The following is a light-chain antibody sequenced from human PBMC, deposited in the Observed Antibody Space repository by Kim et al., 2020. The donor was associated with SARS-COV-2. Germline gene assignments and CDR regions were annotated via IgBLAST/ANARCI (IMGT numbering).Light chain of an antibody. CDR2: TDD. CDR1: SSNIGRNT. J-gene: IGLJ3*02. V-gene: IGLV1-44*01. CDR3: ATWDDSLDVWM. Sequence: QSVLTQPPSASGTPGQRVTISCSGSSSNIGRNTVNWYQQFPGTAPQLLIDTDDRRPSGVSDRVSCPKSGTSASLAISALRSEDEADYYCATWDDSLDVWMFGGGTKLTVL.